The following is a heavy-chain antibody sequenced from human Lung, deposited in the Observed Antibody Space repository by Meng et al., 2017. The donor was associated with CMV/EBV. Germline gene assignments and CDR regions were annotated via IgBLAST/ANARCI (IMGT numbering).Heavy chain of an antibody. D-gene: IGHD6-13*01. Sequence: GESXKISXAASGFTFSSYVMTWVRQAPGKGLEWVSGIGPSGGNTYYADSVEGRFTISRDNSRNTLYLQMNGLRAEDTAVYYCAKAGYSSSRYVFDYWGQGTXVTVSS. V-gene: IGHV3-23*01. J-gene: IGHJ4*02. CDR2: IGPSGGNT. CDR3: AKAGYSSSRYVFDY. CDR1: GFTFSSYV.